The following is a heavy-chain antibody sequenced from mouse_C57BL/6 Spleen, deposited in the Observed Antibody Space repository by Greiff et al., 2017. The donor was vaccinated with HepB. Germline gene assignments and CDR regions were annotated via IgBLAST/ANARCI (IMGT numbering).Heavy chain of an antibody. J-gene: IGHJ2*01. Sequence: QVQLQQSGAELARPGASVKLSCKASGYTFTSYGISWVKQRTGQGLEWIGEIYPRSGNTYYNEKLKGKATLTADKTSSTAYMALRSLTSEDSAVYFCASPANFSFDYWGQGTTLTVSS. CDR2: IYPRSGNT. D-gene: IGHD4-1*01. CDR3: ASPANFSFDY. CDR1: GYTFTSYG. V-gene: IGHV1-81*01.